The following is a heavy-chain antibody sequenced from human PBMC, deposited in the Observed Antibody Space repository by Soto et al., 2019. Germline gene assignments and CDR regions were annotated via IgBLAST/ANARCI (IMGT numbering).Heavy chain of an antibody. Sequence: ASVKVSCKVPGYTLTELSMHWVRQAPGKGLEWMGGFDPEDGETIYAQKFQGRVTMTEDTSTDTAYMELSSLRSEDTAVYYCATPPPHIIVVVPAATRVYFQHWGQGTLVTVSS. CDR1: GYTLTELS. D-gene: IGHD2-2*01. CDR2: FDPEDGET. J-gene: IGHJ1*01. CDR3: ATPPPHIIVVVPAATRVYFQH. V-gene: IGHV1-24*01.